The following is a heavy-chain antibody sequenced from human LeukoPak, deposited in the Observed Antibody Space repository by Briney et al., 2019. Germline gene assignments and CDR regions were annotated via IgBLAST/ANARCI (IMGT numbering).Heavy chain of an antibody. D-gene: IGHD3-22*01. CDR1: GGSISSYY. V-gene: IGHV4-4*07. CDR3: ARVYYYDNSGYGKDYFDY. J-gene: IGHJ4*02. CDR2: IYTSGST. Sequence: PSETLSLTCTVSGGSISSYYWSWIRQPAGKGLEWIGRIYTSGSTNYNPSLKSRVTISVDTSKNQFSLKLSSVTAADTAVYYCARVYYYDNSGYGKDYFDYWGQGTLVTVSS.